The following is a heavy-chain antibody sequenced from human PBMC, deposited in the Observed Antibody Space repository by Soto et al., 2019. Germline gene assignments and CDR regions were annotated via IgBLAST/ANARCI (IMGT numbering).Heavy chain of an antibody. CDR3: AKDPIVGATREFDP. V-gene: IGHV3-23*01. CDR2: ISGSGGTT. D-gene: IGHD1-26*01. CDR1: GFTFSSYA. Sequence: EVQLLESGGGLVQPGGSLRLSCAASGFTFSSYAMSWVRQAPGKGLEWVSAISGSGGTTYYADSVKGRFTISRDNSKNTLYLQMNRLRAEDPAVYYCAKDPIVGATREFDPWGQGTLVTVSS. J-gene: IGHJ5*02.